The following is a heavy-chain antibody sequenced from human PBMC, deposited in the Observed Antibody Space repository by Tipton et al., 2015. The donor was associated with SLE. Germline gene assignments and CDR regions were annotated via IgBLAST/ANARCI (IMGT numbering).Heavy chain of an antibody. V-gene: IGHV4-61*02. CDR1: GGSISSGSYY. CDR2: IYTSGST. Sequence: TLSLTCTVSGGSISSGSYYWSWIRQPAGKGLEWIGRIYTSGSTNYTPSLKSRVTISVDTSKNQFSLKLSSVTAADTAVYYCARGPFYLYYYYYMDVWGKGTTVTVSS. D-gene: IGHD3-3*01. J-gene: IGHJ6*03. CDR3: ARGPFYLYYYYYMDV.